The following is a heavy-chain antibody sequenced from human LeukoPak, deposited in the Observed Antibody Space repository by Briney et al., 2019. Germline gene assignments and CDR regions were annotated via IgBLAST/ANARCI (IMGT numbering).Heavy chain of an antibody. Sequence: GGPLRLSCAASGFTFSNYSMNWVRQAPGKGLEWVSPISRRSSYKYYADSVKGRFTISRDNAKNSLDLQMNSLRDEDTAVYYCAGDEFGMDVWGNGTTVTVTS. CDR3: AGDEFGMDV. CDR1: GFTFSNYS. J-gene: IGHJ6*04. V-gene: IGHV3-21*01. CDR2: ISRRSSYK.